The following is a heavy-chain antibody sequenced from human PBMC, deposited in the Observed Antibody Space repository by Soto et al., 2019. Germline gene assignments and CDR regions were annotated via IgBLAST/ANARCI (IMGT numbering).Heavy chain of an antibody. V-gene: IGHV4-4*07. CDR1: GGSINSYW. CDR2: VYSSGTT. CDR3: VRDGTKTLRDWFDP. J-gene: IGHJ5*02. D-gene: IGHD1-1*01. Sequence: SETLSLTCSVSGGSINSYWWSWIRQPAGKGLEWIGRVYSSGTTDYNPSLNSRATLSVETSKNQFSLKLSSVTAADTAVYYCVRDGTKTLRDWFDPWGQGISVTVSS.